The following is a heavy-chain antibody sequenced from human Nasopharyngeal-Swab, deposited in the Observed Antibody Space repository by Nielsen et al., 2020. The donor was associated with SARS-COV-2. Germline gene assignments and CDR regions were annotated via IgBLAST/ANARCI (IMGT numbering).Heavy chain of an antibody. D-gene: IGHD4-17*01. CDR3: PTDYGPRPWGGYYYYGMDV. CDR2: IKSKTDGGTT. CDR1: GFTFSSYS. V-gene: IGHV3-15*01. J-gene: IGHJ6*02. Sequence: GGSLRLSCAASGFTFSSYSMSWVRQAPGKGLEWVGRIKSKTDGGTTDYAAPVKGRFTISRDDSKNTLYLQMNSLKTEDTAVYYCPTDYGPRPWGGYYYYGMDVWGQGTTVTVSS.